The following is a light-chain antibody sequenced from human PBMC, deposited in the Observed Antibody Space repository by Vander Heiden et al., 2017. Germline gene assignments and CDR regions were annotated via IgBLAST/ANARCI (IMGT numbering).Light chain of an antibody. J-gene: IGKJ1*01. CDR2: DGS. CDR1: QSVSSTS. V-gene: IGKV3-20*01. CDR3: QQYDTSPRT. Sequence: EIVLTQSPGILSLSPGERATLSCRASQSVSSTSLAWYQQKPGQAPRLLIYDGSSRAAGIADRFSGSGSGTDFTLTITRLEPEDFAVYYCQQYDTSPRTFGQGTKVEVK.